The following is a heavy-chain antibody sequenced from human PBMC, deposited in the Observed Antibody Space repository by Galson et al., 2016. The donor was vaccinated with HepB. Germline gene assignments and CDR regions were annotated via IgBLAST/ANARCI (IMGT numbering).Heavy chain of an antibody. V-gene: IGHV4-31*03. Sequence: TLSLTCTVSGDSISSADYYWSWIRQHPGKGLEWIGYIYYSGSTYYNPSLKSRVSISLDTSDNQFFLKLSSVTAADTAVYYCATAFTYISAAQIFDYWGQGTLVTVSS. CDR3: ATAFTYISAAQIFDY. CDR1: GDSISSADYY. D-gene: IGHD6-25*01. J-gene: IGHJ4*02. CDR2: IYYSGST.